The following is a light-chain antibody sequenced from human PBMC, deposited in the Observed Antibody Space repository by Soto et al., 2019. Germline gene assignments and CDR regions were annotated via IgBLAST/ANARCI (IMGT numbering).Light chain of an antibody. CDR1: SSDVGGYNH. Sequence: QSALTQPPSASGSPGQSVTISCTGTSSDVGGYNHVSWYQHHPGKAPQLMIYEVDKRPSGVPDRFSGSRSGNTASLTVSWLQAEDEADYYCSSYAGNNILIFGGGTQLTVL. J-gene: IGLJ2*01. CDR2: EVD. V-gene: IGLV2-8*01. CDR3: SSYAGNNILI.